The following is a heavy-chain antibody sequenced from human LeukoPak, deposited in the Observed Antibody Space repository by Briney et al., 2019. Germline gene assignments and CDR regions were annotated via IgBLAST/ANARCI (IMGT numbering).Heavy chain of an antibody. V-gene: IGHV3-33*01. CDR3: ARDGRAVNPFNAFDI. CDR1: GFTFINYG. CDR2: IWYDGTDK. J-gene: IGHJ3*02. Sequence: GGSLRLSCAASGFTFINYGIHWVRQAPGKVLEWVAVIWYDGTDKYYADSVKGRFTISRDNSKNTLYLQMNSLRGEDTAVYYCARDGRAVNPFNAFDIWGQGTVVTVSS. D-gene: IGHD4-17*01.